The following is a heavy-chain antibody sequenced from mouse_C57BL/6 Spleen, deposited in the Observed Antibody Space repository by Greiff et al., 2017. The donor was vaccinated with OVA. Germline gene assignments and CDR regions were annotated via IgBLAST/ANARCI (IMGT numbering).Heavy chain of an antibody. CDR3: ARSPYDYDGYYFDY. CDR2: IYPGDGDT. J-gene: IGHJ2*01. V-gene: IGHV1-80*01. Sequence: VQGVESGAELVKPGASVKISCKASGYAFSSYWMNWVKQRPGKGLEWIGQIYPGDGDTNYNGKFKGKATLTADKSSSTAYMQLSSLTSEDSAVYFCARSPYDYDGYYFDYWGQGTTLTVSS. CDR1: GYAFSSYW. D-gene: IGHD2-4*01.